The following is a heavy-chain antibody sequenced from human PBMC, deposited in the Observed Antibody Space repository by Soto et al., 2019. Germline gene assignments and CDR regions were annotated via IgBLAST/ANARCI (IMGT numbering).Heavy chain of an antibody. D-gene: IGHD2-21*01. CDR2: INPGTDVI. V-gene: IGHV3-11*01. CDR1: GFRLRDYY. Sequence: GSLRLSCAASGFRLRDYYMTWIRQAPGKGLELLSYINPGTDVIKYADSVKGRFTISRDNAKNSLYLHMNNLRVEDTAVYYCTREPRIADFWGQGTLVTVSS. CDR3: TREPRIADF. J-gene: IGHJ4*02.